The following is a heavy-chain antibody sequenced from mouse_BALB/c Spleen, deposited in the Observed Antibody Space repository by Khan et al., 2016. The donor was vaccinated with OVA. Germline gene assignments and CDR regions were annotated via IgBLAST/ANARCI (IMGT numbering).Heavy chain of an antibody. J-gene: IGHJ2*01. CDR1: GYIFTSYW. CDR2: IYPGTDNT. CDR3: AREEALYYFDY. V-gene: IGHV1-76*01. Sequence: QVQLKQSGAELVRPGASVKLSCKTSGYIFTSYWIHWVKQRSGQGLEWFARIYPGTDNTYYNEKLKDKVTLTADKSSSTVYMQLSSLKSEDSAVFFCAREEALYYFDYWGQGTTLTVSS. D-gene: IGHD3-2*02.